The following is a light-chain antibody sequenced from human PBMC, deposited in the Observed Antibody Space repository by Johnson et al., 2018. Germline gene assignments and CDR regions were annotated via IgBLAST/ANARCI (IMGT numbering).Light chain of an antibody. CDR1: SSNIGNNY. Sequence: QSVLTQPPSVSAAPGQKVTISCSGSSSNIGNNYVSWYQQLPGTAPKLLIYENNKRPSGIPDRFSGSKSDTSATLAITGLQTGDEADYYCGTWDSSLSAGNVFGTGTKVTVL. J-gene: IGLJ1*01. CDR2: ENN. V-gene: IGLV1-51*02. CDR3: GTWDSSLSAGNV.